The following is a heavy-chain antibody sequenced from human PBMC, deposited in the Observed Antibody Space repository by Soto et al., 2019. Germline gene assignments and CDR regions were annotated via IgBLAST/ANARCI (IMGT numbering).Heavy chain of an antibody. J-gene: IGHJ3*02. Sequence: QVQLQESGPGLVKPSETLSLTCTVSGGSISGYYWSWIRQPAGKGLEWIGRIYSSGSTNDNPSLQTGGSMSVDTSRNQFSLRLNSVTAADTAVYYCAKREGVGGGHDIWGQGTMVTVS. D-gene: IGHD1-26*01. V-gene: IGHV4-4*07. CDR2: IYSSGST. CDR3: AKREGVGGGHDI. CDR1: GGSISGYY.